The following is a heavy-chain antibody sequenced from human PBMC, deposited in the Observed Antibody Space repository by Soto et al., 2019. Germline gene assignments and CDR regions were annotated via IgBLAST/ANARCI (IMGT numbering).Heavy chain of an antibody. D-gene: IGHD3-22*01. Sequence: ASVKVSCKASGYTFTSYGISWLRQAPGQGLEWMGWISAYNGNTNYAQKLQGRVTMTTDTSTSTAYMELRSLRSDDTAVYYCARDQDYYDILRRQNWFDPWGQGTLVTVSS. V-gene: IGHV1-18*04. CDR2: ISAYNGNT. CDR1: GYTFTSYG. CDR3: ARDQDYYDILRRQNWFDP. J-gene: IGHJ5*02.